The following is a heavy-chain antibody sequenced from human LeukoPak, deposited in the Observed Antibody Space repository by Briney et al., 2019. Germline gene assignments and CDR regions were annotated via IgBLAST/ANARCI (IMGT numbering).Heavy chain of an antibody. CDR3: ARVGGATAVTMYFEY. V-gene: IGHV3-48*02. CDR1: GFMFSSYN. D-gene: IGHD1-26*01. Sequence: PGGSLRLSCAASGFMFSSYNMNWVRQAPGKGLEWLSFMTSSGNTIFYAESVKDRFTIARENAKKSPYLQMNSLRDEDTAVYYCARVGGATAVTMYFEYWGQGTLVTVSS. J-gene: IGHJ4*02. CDR2: MTSSGNTI.